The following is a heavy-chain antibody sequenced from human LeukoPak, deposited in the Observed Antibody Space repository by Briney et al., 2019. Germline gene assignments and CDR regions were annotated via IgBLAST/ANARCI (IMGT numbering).Heavy chain of an antibody. CDR1: GFTFSSYA. V-gene: IGHV3-21*01. CDR3: ARGGYTYGFDY. CDR2: IGSGGRHI. J-gene: IGHJ4*02. D-gene: IGHD5-18*01. Sequence: GGSLRLSCAASGFTFSSYAMSWVRQAPGKGLEWVASIGSGGRHIHYADSVKGRFTISRDNAKNSLYLQMNSLRAENTAVYYCARGGYTYGFDYWGQGALVTVSS.